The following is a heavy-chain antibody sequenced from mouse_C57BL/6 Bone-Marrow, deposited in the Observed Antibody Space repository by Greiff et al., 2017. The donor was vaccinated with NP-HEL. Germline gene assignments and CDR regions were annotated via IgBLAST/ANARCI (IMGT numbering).Heavy chain of an antibody. CDR2: IDPSTRNT. V-gene: IGHV14-3*01. CDR3: ARKGAYYDYAMDY. Sequence: VQLQQSVAELVSPGASVKLSCTASGLTSPPNHLPMRTPMHSPSLYFIFMIDPSTRNTKYAPEFQGKATITADTSSNTAYLQLSSLTSEDTAIYYCARKGAYYDYAMDYWGQGTSVTVSS. CDR1: GLTSPPNH. J-gene: IGHJ4*01. D-gene: IGHD2-10*01.